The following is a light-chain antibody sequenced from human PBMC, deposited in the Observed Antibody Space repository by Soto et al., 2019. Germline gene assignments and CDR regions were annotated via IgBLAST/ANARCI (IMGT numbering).Light chain of an antibody. J-gene: IGLJ2*01. CDR3: QSYGPTLNVV. V-gene: IGLV1-40*01. CDR2: ANN. Sequence: QSVLTQPPSVSGAPGQTVTISCTGSNSNVGGGYDVHWYQQLPGSAPKLLIYANNNRPSGVPDRFSGSKSGTSASLAITGLQVEDEADYYCQSYGPTLNVVFGGGTKLTVL. CDR1: NSNVGGGYD.